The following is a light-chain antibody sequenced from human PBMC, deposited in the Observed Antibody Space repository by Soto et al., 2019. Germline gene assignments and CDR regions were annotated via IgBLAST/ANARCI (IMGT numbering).Light chain of an antibody. V-gene: IGKV1-39*01. CDR3: QQSYSTPLT. J-gene: IGKJ4*01. CDR2: AAS. Sequence: DIQMTQSPSSLSASVGDRVTITCRASQSISTYLNWYQQKPGKAPNLLIYAASNLQSGVPSRFSGSGSWTDFTLTISSLQPEDFATYFCQQSYSTPLTFGGGTKVDIK. CDR1: QSISTY.